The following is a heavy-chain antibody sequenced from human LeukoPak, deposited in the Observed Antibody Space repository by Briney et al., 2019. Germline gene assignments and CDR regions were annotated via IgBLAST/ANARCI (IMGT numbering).Heavy chain of an antibody. CDR2: IWYDGSNK. D-gene: IGHD2-2*01. CDR1: GFTFSSYG. CDR3: AKADCSSTSCYAGSYYFDY. J-gene: IGHJ4*02. Sequence: GGSLRLSCAASGFTFSSYGMHWVRQAPGKGLEWVAVIWYDGSNKYYADSVKGRFTISRDNSKNTLYLQMNSLRAEDTAVYYCAKADCSSTSCYAGSYYFDYWGQGTLVTVSS. V-gene: IGHV3-33*06.